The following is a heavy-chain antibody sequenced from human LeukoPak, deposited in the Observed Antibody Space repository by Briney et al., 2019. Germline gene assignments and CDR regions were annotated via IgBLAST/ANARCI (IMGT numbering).Heavy chain of an antibody. Sequence: GGSLRLSCAASGFTFSSYGMSWVRQAPGKGLQWVSTITASGTDTFYADSVKGRFTISRDNSKNTLSLQMNSLRAEDTALYYCAKYTSGWVNDYWGQGTLVTVSS. CDR1: GFTFSSYG. J-gene: IGHJ4*02. CDR3: AKYTSGWVNDY. D-gene: IGHD6-19*01. V-gene: IGHV3-23*01. CDR2: ITASGTDT.